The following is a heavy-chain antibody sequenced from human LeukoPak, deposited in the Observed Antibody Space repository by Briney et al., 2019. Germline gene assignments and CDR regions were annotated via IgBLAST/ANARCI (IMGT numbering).Heavy chain of an antibody. D-gene: IGHD3-10*01. CDR2: IYPGDSDT. V-gene: IGHV5-51*01. CDR1: GYSFTSYW. Sequence: GESLKISCKGSGYSFTSYWIGWVRQMPGKGLEWMGIIYPGDSDTRYSPSFQGQVTISADKSISTAYLQWSSLKASDTAMYYCARLGGYGSGSMGYYYYGMDGWGKGTTVTVSS. CDR3: ARLGGYGSGSMGYYYYGMDG. J-gene: IGHJ6*04.